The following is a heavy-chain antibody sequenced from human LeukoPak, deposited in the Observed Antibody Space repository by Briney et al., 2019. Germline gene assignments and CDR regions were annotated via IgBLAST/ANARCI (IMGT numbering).Heavy chain of an antibody. Sequence: SVKLSCKASGGTFSSYAISRVRQAAGQGREWRGGIIPIFGTANYAQKFQGRATIPADESTRTAYTVLSGLSSEGTAVYYCARGRLTEPYDHWGQGTLVTVFS. J-gene: IGHJ4*02. D-gene: IGHD5-12*01. CDR2: IIPIFGTA. CDR1: GGTFSSYA. CDR3: ARGRLTEPYDH. V-gene: IGHV1-69*13.